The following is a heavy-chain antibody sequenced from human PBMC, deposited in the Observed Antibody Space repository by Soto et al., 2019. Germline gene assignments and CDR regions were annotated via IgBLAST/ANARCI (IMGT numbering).Heavy chain of an antibody. Sequence: GGSLRLSCAASGFSFSTYGMHWVRQAPGKGLEWVAVISYDGSNKYYADSVKGRFTISRDNSKNSLYLQMNSLRAEDTAVYYCARELEVGATGFSFGGQGTLVTVSS. V-gene: IGHV3-30*03. J-gene: IGHJ4*02. CDR3: ARELEVGATGFSF. CDR1: GFSFSTYG. CDR2: ISYDGSNK. D-gene: IGHD1-26*01.